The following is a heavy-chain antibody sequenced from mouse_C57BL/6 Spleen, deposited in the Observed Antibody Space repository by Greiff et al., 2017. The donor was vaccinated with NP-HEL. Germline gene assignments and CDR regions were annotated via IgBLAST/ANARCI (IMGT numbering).Heavy chain of an antibody. CDR3: AGYYSNYVDY. D-gene: IGHD2-5*01. CDR2: INPSSGYT. V-gene: IGHV1-4*01. J-gene: IGHJ2*01. Sequence: VQLQESGAELARPGASVKMSCKASGYTFTSYTMHWVKQRPGQGLEWIGYINPSSGYTKYNQKFKDKATLTADKSSSTAYMQLSSLTSEDSAVYYCAGYYSNYVDYWGQGTTLTVSS. CDR1: GYTFTSYT.